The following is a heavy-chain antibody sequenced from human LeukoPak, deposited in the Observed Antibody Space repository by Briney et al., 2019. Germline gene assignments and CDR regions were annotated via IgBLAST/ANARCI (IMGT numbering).Heavy chain of an antibody. J-gene: IGHJ5*02. D-gene: IGHD6-13*01. CDR1: GFTFSDYY. Sequence: PAGTLRLSCAASGFTFSDYYMSWIRQAPGKGLEWVSYISSSGSTIYYADPVKGRFTTSRDNAKHSLYLQTNGLRAEDTAVYYWAGDEVGAAVWFDPWGQGTLVTVSS. CDR2: ISSSGSTI. CDR3: AGDEVGAAVWFDP. V-gene: IGHV3-11*01.